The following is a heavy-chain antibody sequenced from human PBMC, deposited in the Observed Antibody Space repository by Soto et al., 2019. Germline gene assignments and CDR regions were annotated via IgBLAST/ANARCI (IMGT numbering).Heavy chain of an antibody. J-gene: IGHJ4*02. D-gene: IGHD4-17*01. CDR2: INHNTNT. CDR3: ARLVPPTVAYDY. V-gene: IGHV4-34*01. CDR1: GGSFSDTY. Sequence: PSETLSLTCAVYGGSFSDTYWNWFRQPPGKGLEWIGEINHNTNTNYNPSLTSRVTISVDTSKNHFSLKLTSVTAADTAVYYCARLVPPTVAYDYWGQGTLVTVSS.